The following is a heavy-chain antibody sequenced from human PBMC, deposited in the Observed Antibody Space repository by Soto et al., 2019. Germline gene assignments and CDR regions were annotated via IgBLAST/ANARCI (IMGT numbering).Heavy chain of an antibody. D-gene: IGHD6-19*01. CDR3: VKGGTVAGWFYFDN. Sequence: GGSLRLSCAVSGFIFDSYMMTWVRQAPGKGLEWVSSISGDGGTTYYADSVKGRFTISRDNSEKTLSLQMNGLRSEDTALYFCVKGGTVAGWFYFDNWGQGAQVTVSS. CDR1: GFIFDSYM. V-gene: IGHV3-23*01. CDR2: ISGDGGTT. J-gene: IGHJ4*02.